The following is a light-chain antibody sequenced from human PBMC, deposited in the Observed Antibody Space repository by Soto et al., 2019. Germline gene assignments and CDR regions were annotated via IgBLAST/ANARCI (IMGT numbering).Light chain of an antibody. CDR2: GAF. Sequence: PGERATVSCCASPSVTNFLAWYQQKPGQAPRLLIYGAFNRATGIPARFSGSGSGTDFTLTISSLEPEDSAIYYCQQRNIWPPVTFGQGTRLEIK. CDR1: PSVTNF. V-gene: IGKV3-11*01. J-gene: IGKJ5*01. CDR3: QQRNIWPPVT.